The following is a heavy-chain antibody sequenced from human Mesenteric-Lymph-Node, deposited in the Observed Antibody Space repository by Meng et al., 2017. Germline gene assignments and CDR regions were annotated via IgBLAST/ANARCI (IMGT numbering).Heavy chain of an antibody. CDR1: GGACSSGDYY. J-gene: IGHJ2*01. Sequence: QPQHQGSCPGLVKPSQTLSLPCTCSGGACSSGDYYWSWIRQPPGKGLELIGHIYYSGITSYNPSLKSRVTISVDTSNNQFSLKLSSVTAADTAVYYCARVGWRQWSFDLWGRGTLVTVSS. CDR3: ARVGWRQWSFDL. V-gene: IGHV4-30-4*01. D-gene: IGHD5-18*01. CDR2: IYYSGIT.